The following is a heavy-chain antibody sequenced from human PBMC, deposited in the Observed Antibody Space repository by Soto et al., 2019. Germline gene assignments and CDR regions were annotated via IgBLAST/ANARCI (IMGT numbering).Heavy chain of an antibody. CDR2: ISSGSGTI. V-gene: IGHV3-48*01. D-gene: IGHD2-2*01. J-gene: IGHJ6*03. CDR3: TRGAYMDV. Sequence: PGGSLRLSCAASGFTFSSYSMNWVRQAPGKGLEWVSYISSGSGTIYYADSVKGRFAISRDNAKSSLYLQMDSLRAEDTAVYYATRGAYMDVWGTGTTVTVSS. CDR1: GFTFSSYS.